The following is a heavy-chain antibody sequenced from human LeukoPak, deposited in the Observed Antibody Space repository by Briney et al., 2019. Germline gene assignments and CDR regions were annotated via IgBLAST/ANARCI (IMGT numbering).Heavy chain of an antibody. CDR1: GGSISSSSYY. CDR2: IYYSGST. CDR3: AGGRFGELSSYYYYYYMDV. J-gene: IGHJ6*03. D-gene: IGHD3-10*01. Sequence: PSETLSLTCTVSGGSISSSSYYWGWIRQPPGKGLEWIGSIYYSGSTNYNPSLKSRVTISVDTSKNQFSLKLSSVTAADTAVYYCAGGRFGELSSYYYYYYMDVWGKGTTVTVSS. V-gene: IGHV4-39*07.